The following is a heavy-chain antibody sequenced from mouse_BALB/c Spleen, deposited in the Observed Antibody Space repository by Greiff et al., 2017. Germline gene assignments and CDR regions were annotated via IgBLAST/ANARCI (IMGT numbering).Heavy chain of an antibody. Sequence: EVKLVESGGGLVKPGGSLKLSCAASGFTFSSYAMSWVRQSPEKRLEWVAEISSGGSYTYYPDTVTGRFTISRDNAKNTLYLEMSSLRSEDTAMYYCARGGGYYRYCDYWGQGTTLTVSS. CDR2: ISSGGSYT. V-gene: IGHV5-9-4*01. CDR1: GFTFSSYA. D-gene: IGHD2-14*01. J-gene: IGHJ2*01. CDR3: ARGGGYYRYCDY.